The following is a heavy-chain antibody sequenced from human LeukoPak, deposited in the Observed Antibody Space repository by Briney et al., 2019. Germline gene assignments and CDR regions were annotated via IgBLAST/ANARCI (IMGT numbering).Heavy chain of an antibody. Sequence: PSETLSLTCTVSGGSISSSYYWGWIRQPPGKGLGWIGSIYYSGSTYYNPSLKSRVTISVDTSKNQFSLKLSSVTAADTAVYYCARHDTTMKGAFDIWGQGTMVTVSS. J-gene: IGHJ3*02. CDR3: ARHDTTMKGAFDI. CDR2: IYYSGST. V-gene: IGHV4-39*01. D-gene: IGHD3-22*01. CDR1: GGSISSSYY.